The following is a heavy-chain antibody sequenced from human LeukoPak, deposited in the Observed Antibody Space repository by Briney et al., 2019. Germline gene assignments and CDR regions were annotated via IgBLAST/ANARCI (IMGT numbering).Heavy chain of an antibody. Sequence: GGSLRLSYAASGFTFSSYVMNWVRQAPGKGLEWVSSISDNGVTRYYADSVKGRFTISRDNSDNTVYLQMNSLRAEDTAIYYCAKAPAPYYYYYGMDVWGQGTAVTVSS. J-gene: IGHJ6*02. CDR2: ISDNGVTR. CDR3: AKAPAPYYYYYGMDV. CDR1: GFTFSSYV. V-gene: IGHV3-23*01.